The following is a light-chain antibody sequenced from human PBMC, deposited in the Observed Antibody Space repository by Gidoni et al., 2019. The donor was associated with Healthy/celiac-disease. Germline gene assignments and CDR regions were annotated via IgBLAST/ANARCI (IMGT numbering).Light chain of an antibody. Sequence: IVMTQSPATLSVSPGERATLSCRASQSVSSNLAWYQQKPGQAPRLLIYGASTRATGIPARFSGSESGTEFTLTISSLQSEDFAVYYCQQYNNWPPLTFGGGTKVEIK. J-gene: IGKJ4*01. CDR3: QQYNNWPPLT. CDR2: GAS. V-gene: IGKV3-15*01. CDR1: QSVSSN.